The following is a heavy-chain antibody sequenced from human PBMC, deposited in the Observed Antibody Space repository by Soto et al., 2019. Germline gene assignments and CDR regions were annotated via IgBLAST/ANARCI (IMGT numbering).Heavy chain of an antibody. CDR1: GASFSGNY. CDR2: INRGGST. V-gene: IGHV4-34*01. J-gene: IGHJ4*02. Sequence: TLSLTCSVYGASFSGNYWTWIRQPPGKGLEWIGEINRGGSTDYNPSLKSRVTILIDTSKNQFSLKLSSVTAADTAVYYCARGGWEHTHWGQGTLVTVSS. CDR3: ARGGWEHTH. D-gene: IGHD1-26*01.